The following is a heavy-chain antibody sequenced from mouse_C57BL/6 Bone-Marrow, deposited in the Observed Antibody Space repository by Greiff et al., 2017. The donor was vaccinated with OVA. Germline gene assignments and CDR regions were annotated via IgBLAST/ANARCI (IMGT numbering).Heavy chain of an antibody. V-gene: IGHV1-5*01. Sequence: EVQLQQSGTVLARPGASVKMSCKTSGYTFTSYWMHWVKQRPGQGLEWIGAIYPGNSDTSYNQKFKGKAKLTAVTSASPSYLALSSLTNEHSAVYCCTDYSNFSAMDYWGQGTSVTVSS. CDR3: TDYSNFSAMDY. J-gene: IGHJ4*01. CDR1: GYTFTSYW. D-gene: IGHD2-5*01. CDR2: IYPGNSDT.